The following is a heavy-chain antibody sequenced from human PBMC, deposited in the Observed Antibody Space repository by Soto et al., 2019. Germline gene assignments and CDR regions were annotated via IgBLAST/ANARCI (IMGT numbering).Heavy chain of an antibody. Sequence: VQLVESGGGLVQPGGSLRLSCAASGFAFSSFEMTWVRQAPGKGLEWVSYISSIGSSIYYADSVKGRFTISRDNAKNALYLQMNSLRAEDTAVYYCASQPAVWPFNWFDPWGQGTLVTVSS. CDR1: GFAFSSFE. J-gene: IGHJ5*02. V-gene: IGHV3-48*03. D-gene: IGHD2-2*01. CDR2: ISSIGSSI. CDR3: ASQPAVWPFNWFDP.